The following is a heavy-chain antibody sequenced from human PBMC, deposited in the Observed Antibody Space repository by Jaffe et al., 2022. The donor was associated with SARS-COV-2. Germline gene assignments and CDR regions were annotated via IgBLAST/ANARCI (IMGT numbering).Heavy chain of an antibody. CDR2: IYYSGST. J-gene: IGHJ4*02. D-gene: IGHD6-19*01. CDR1: GGSISSYY. CDR3: ARYDSSGWYFDY. V-gene: IGHV4-59*08. Sequence: QVQLQESGPGLVKPSETLSLTCTVSGGSISSYYWSWIRQPPGKGLEWIGYIYYSGSTNYNPSLKSRVTISVDTSKNQFSLKLSSVTAADTAVYYCARYDSSGWYFDYWGQGTLVTVSS.